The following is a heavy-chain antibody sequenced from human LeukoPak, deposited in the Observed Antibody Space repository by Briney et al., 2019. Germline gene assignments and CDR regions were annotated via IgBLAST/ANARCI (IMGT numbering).Heavy chain of an antibody. V-gene: IGHV1-2*02. Sequence: ASVKVSCKASGYTFTGYYMHWVRQAPGQGLEWMGWINPNSGGTNYAQKFQGRVTMTRDTSTSTVYMELSSLRSEDTAVYYCARDTLSIRFLEWLFESAYGMDVWGQGTTVTVSS. CDR3: ARDTLSIRFLEWLFESAYGMDV. J-gene: IGHJ6*02. CDR1: GYTFTGYY. D-gene: IGHD3-3*01. CDR2: INPNSGGT.